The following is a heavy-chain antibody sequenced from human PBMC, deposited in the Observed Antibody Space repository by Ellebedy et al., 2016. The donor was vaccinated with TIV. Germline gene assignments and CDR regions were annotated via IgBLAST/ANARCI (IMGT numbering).Heavy chain of an antibody. V-gene: IGHV4-31*03. D-gene: IGHD5-12*01. CDR1: GGSISSGGSY. CDR2: IYYSGST. Sequence: SETLSLXCTVSGGSISSGGSYWSWIRQHPGKGLEWIGYIYYSGSTYYNPSLKSRVTISVDTSKNQFSLKLSSVTAADTAVYYCAREPSGYDAPYYYYYGMDVWGQGTTVTVSS. J-gene: IGHJ6*02. CDR3: AREPSGYDAPYYYYYGMDV.